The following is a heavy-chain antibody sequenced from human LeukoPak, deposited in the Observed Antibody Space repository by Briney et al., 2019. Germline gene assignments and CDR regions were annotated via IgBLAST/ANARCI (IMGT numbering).Heavy chain of an antibody. CDR2: ISYSGRT. D-gene: IGHD3-16*01. J-gene: IGHJ4*02. CDR3: ARGTPAFGEVPSEFDY. CDR1: GGSISSYS. Sequence: KPSETLSLTCTVSGGSISSYSWSWIRQPPGKGLEWIGYISYSGRTTYNPSLKSRVTMSVDTSTNQFSLKVTSVTAADTAVYYCARGTPAFGEVPSEFDYWGQGTLVTVSS. V-gene: IGHV4-59*01.